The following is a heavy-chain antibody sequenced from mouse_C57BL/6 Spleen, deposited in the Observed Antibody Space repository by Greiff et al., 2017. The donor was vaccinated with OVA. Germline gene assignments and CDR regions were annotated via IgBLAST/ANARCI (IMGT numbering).Heavy chain of an antibody. J-gene: IGHJ2*01. CDR3: ARREDSCDY. CDR2: INPNNGGT. V-gene: IGHV1-26*01. Sequence: EVQLQQSGPELVKPGASVKISCKASGYTFTDYYMNWVKQSHGKSLEWIGDINPNNGGTSYNQKFKGKATLTVDKSSSTAYMELRSLTSEDSAVYYCARREDSCDYWGQGTTLTVSS. CDR1: GYTFTDYY.